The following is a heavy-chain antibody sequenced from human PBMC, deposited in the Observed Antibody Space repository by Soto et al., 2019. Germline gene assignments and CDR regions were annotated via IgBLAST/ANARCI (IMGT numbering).Heavy chain of an antibody. D-gene: IGHD1-26*01. CDR3: ASEAGDRTDH. J-gene: IGHJ5*02. CDR1: GFTFRSYW. CDR2: INSDGTSK. Sequence: GGSLRLSCLGSGFTFRSYWMSWVRQAPGKGLVWVSSINSDGTSKSYADSVKGRFTISRDNAKNTVYLQMNSLRAEDTAVYYCASEAGDRTDHWGQGTLVTVSS. V-gene: IGHV3-74*01.